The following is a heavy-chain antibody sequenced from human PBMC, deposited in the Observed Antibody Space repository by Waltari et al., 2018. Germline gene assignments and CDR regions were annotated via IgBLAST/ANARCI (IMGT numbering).Heavy chain of an antibody. J-gene: IGHJ6*03. CDR3: ARGDFRLSYYYMDV. V-gene: IGHV1-2*02. D-gene: IGHD3-3*01. Sequence: QVQLVQSGAEVKKPGDSVKVSCKASGYTFTGYYIHWVRQAPGQGLEWMGWISPNSGDTNYAQKFQGRVTMTRDTSTTTAYMELSRLTSDDTAVFYCARGDFRLSYYYMDVWGKGTTVTVSS. CDR1: GYTFTGYY. CDR2: ISPNSGDT.